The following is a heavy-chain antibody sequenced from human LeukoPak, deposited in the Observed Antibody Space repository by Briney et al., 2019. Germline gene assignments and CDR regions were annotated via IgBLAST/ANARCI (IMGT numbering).Heavy chain of an antibody. J-gene: IGHJ4*02. CDR1: GYSFTSYD. Sequence: ASVKDSCKASGYSFTSYDINWVRQATGQGLEWMGWMNPNSGNTGYAQKFQGRVVITMQTSISTPYMELSSLRSEDTAVYYCARGHRITRTSIVGATYFDYWGQGTLVTVSS. CDR3: ARGHRITRTSIVGATYFDY. D-gene: IGHD1-26*01. CDR2: MNPNSGNT. V-gene: IGHV1-8*03.